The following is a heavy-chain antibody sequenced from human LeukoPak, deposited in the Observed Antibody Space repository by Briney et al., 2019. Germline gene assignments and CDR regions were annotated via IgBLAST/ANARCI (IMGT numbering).Heavy chain of an antibody. CDR2: INPNSGGT. V-gene: IGHV1-2*02. Sequence: ASVKVSCKASGYTFTGYYMHWVRQAPGQGLEWMGWINPNSGGTNYAQKFQGRVTMTRDTSISTAYMELSRLTSDDTAVYYCARGERDYFDSSGYYYRGRMDVWGQGTTVIVSS. CDR3: ARGERDYFDSSGYYYRGRMDV. J-gene: IGHJ6*02. CDR1: GYTFTGYY. D-gene: IGHD3-22*01.